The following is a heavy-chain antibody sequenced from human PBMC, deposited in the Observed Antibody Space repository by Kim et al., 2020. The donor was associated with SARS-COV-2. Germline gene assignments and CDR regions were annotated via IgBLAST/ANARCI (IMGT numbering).Heavy chain of an antibody. CDR2: VYHSGST. CDR1: GAYITNHY. CDR3: LREGYFDGGSFFFDS. D-gene: IGHD2-15*01. V-gene: IGHV4-59*11. J-gene: IGHJ5*01. Sequence: SETLSLTCTVSGAYITNHYWSWIRQPPGKGLEWIGNVYHSGSTSYNPSLKSRVTMSVETSKRQFSLQVTSVTAADTAIYYCLREGYFDGGSFFFDSWGPGTLVTVSS.